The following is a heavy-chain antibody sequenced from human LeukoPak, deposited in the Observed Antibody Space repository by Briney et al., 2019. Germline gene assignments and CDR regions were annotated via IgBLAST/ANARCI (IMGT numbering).Heavy chain of an antibody. CDR3: ARVVVIPYYFDY. CDR1: GGSFSGYY. Sequence: SETLSLTCAVYGGSFSGYYWSWIRQPPGKGLEWTGSIYYSGSTYYNPSLKSRVTISVDTSKNQFSLKLSSVTAADTAVYYCARVVVIPYYFDYWGQGTLVTVSS. D-gene: IGHD3-22*01. J-gene: IGHJ4*02. V-gene: IGHV4-34*01. CDR2: IYYSGST.